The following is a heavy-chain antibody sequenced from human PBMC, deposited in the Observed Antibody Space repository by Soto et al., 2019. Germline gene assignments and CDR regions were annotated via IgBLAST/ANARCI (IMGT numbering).Heavy chain of an antibody. Sequence: EVQLVESGGGLVQPGGSLRLSCAASGFTISSYWMHWVRQAPGKGLVWVSRINTDGSSTSYADSVKGRFTTPRDNAKNTLYLQMNSLRAEDTAVYYCTRRLSVVGTSSFDYWGQGTLVTVSS. V-gene: IGHV3-74*01. J-gene: IGHJ4*02. CDR2: INTDGSST. CDR1: GFTISSYW. D-gene: IGHD2-15*01. CDR3: TRRLSVVGTSSFDY.